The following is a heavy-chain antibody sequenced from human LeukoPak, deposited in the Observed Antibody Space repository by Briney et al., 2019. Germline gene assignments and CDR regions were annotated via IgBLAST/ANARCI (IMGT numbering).Heavy chain of an antibody. CDR3: ARAGIAAWEEAYYFDY. Sequence: GGSLRLSCAASGFTFSSYSMNWVRQAPGKGLVWVSSISSSSSYIYYADSVKGRFTISRDNAKNSLYLQMNSLRAEDTAVYYCARAGIAAWEEAYYFDYWGQGTLVTVSS. V-gene: IGHV3-21*01. J-gene: IGHJ4*02. CDR2: ISSSSSYI. CDR1: GFTFSSYS. D-gene: IGHD6-13*01.